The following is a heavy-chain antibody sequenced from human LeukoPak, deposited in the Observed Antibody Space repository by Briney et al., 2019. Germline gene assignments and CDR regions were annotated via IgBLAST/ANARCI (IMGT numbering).Heavy chain of an antibody. CDR1: GFTFSSYA. D-gene: IGHD2/OR15-2a*01. J-gene: IGHJ4*02. CDR2: ISGSGART. CDR3: ATTFGGAYTAFDY. Sequence: GGSLRLSCAASGFTFSSYAMSWVRQAPGKGLEWVSAISGSGARTYYAGSVKGRFTISRDTSKNTLYLQMSSLRAEDTAVYYCATTFGGAYTAFDYWGQGALVTVSS. V-gene: IGHV3-23*01.